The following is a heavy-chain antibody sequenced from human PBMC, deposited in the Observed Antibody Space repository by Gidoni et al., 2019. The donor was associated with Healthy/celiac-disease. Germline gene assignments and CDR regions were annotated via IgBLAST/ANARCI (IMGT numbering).Heavy chain of an antibody. CDR1: GGPFSSYA. Sequence: QVQLVQSGAEVKKPGSSVKVSCKASGGPFSSYAISWVRQAPGQGLEWMGGIIPIFGTANYAQKFQGRVTITADESTSTAYMELSSLRSEDTAVYYCARDSSGYSSSWYNWFDPWGQGTLVTVSS. CDR2: IIPIFGTA. D-gene: IGHD6-13*01. CDR3: ARDSSGYSSSWYNWFDP. J-gene: IGHJ5*02. V-gene: IGHV1-69*01.